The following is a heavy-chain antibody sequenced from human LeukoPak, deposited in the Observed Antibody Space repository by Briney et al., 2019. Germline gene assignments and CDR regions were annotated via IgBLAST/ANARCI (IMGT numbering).Heavy chain of an antibody. CDR3: ARGSDDSSGYYPREDDAFDI. CDR1: GYTFTGYY. V-gene: IGHV1-2*02. CDR2: INPNSGGT. J-gene: IGHJ3*02. D-gene: IGHD3-22*01. Sequence: VASVKVSCKASGYTFTGYYIHWVRQAPGQGLEWMGWINPNSGGTNYAQKFQGRVTMTRDTSISTAYMELSRLRSDDTAVYYCARGSDDSSGYYPREDDAFDIWGQGTMVTVSS.